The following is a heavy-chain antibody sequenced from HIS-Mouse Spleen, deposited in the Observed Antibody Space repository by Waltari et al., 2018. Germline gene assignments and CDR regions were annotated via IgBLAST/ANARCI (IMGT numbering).Heavy chain of an antibody. CDR3: ARGGIAARPKALDI. CDR2: ISYDGSNK. V-gene: IGHV3-30*04. Sequence: QVQLVESGGGGVQPGRSLRLSWAASGVTFGSYARHWVRQAPGKGLGWVAVISYDGSNKYYADSVKGRFTISRANSKNTLYLQMNSLRAEDTAVYYCARGGIAARPKALDIWGQGTMVTVSS. J-gene: IGHJ3*02. CDR1: GVTFGSYA. D-gene: IGHD6-6*01.